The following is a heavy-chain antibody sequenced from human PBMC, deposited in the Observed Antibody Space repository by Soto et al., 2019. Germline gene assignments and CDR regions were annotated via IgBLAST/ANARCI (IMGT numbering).Heavy chain of an antibody. CDR2: ISYDGSNK. Sequence: GGSLRLSCAASGFTSSSYGMHWVRQAPGKGLEWVAVISYDGSNKYYADSVKGRFTISRDNSKNTLYLQMNSLRAEDTAVYYCAKLGIAVAGLAHVDYWGQGTLVTVSS. V-gene: IGHV3-30*18. J-gene: IGHJ4*02. CDR1: GFTSSSYG. CDR3: AKLGIAVAGLAHVDY. D-gene: IGHD6-19*01.